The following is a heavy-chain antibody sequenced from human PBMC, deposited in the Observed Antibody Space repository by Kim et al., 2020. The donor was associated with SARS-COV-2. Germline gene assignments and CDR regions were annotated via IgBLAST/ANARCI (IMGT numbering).Heavy chain of an antibody. Sequence: SETLSLTCALSGGSISSSSYYWGWIRQPPGKGLEWIGTIFYSGSTYYNPSLKSRVTISVDTSKNQFSLKLTSVTAADTAFYYCARHGWLQFFQYWGQGTL. D-gene: IGHD5-12*01. CDR3: ARHGWLQFFQY. V-gene: IGHV4-39*01. J-gene: IGHJ4*02. CDR1: GGSISSSSYY. CDR2: IFYSGST.